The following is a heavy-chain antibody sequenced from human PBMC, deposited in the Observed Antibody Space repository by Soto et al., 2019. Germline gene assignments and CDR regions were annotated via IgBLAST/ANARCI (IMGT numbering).Heavy chain of an antibody. D-gene: IGHD3-16*01. Sequence: QVQLVQSGPEVKKPGASVKVSCRASGYTFTSYGMHWVRQAPGQRLEWMGHINCVNGYTQYSQSLQGRVIITRDTSASTAYMELSSLRSEDTAVYYCAVVGYNYDSEISWYDFWGQGTLVTVSS. CDR1: GYTFTSYG. J-gene: IGHJ4*02. CDR3: AVVGYNYDSEISWYDF. V-gene: IGHV1-3*01. CDR2: INCVNGYT.